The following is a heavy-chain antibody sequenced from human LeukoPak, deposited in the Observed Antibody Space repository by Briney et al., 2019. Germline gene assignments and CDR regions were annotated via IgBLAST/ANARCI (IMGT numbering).Heavy chain of an antibody. CDR2: IYSSDYM. D-gene: IGHD4-23*01. CDR1: GFSFRSHG. J-gene: IGHJ4*02. CDR3: AKDIANDGGNSIDY. Sequence: PGGSLRLSCAASGFSFRSHGMNWVRQAPGKGLEWVSIIYSSDYMYYADSVKGRFTISRDNSKNTLYLQMNSLRAEDTAVYYCAKDIANDGGNSIDYWGQGTLVTVSS. V-gene: IGHV3-66*01.